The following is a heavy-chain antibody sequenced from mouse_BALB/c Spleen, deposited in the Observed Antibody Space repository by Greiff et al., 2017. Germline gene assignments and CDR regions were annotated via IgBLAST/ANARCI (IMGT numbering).Heavy chain of an antibody. CDR2: ISYDGSN. V-gene: IGHV3-6*02. CDR3: ASWRDGAWFAY. Sequence: DVKLQESGPGLVKPSQSLSLTCSVTGYSITSGYYWNWIRQFPGNKLEWMGYISYDGSNNYNPSLKNRISITRDTSKNQFFLKLNSVTTEDTATYYCASWRDGAWFAYWGQGTLVTVSA. J-gene: IGHJ3*01. CDR1: GYSITSGYY. D-gene: IGHD1-1*01.